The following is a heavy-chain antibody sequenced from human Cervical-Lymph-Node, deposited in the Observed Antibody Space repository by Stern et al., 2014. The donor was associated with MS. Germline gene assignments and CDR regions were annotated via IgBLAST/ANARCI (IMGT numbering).Heavy chain of an antibody. Sequence: VQLEESGGGLVKPGGSLRLSCAASGFTFSNHSMNWVRQAPGKGLEWVSSISSSSSYIYYADSVKGRFTISRDNAKNSVYLQMTYLRAEDTAVYYCARGRDSTKYGMDVWGQGTTVTVSS. CDR2: ISSSSSYI. D-gene: IGHD6-13*01. V-gene: IGHV3-21*01. CDR1: GFTFSNHS. J-gene: IGHJ6*02. CDR3: ARGRDSTKYGMDV.